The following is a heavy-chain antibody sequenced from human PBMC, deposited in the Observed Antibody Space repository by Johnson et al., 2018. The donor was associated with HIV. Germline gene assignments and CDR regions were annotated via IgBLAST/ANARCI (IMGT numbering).Heavy chain of an antibody. Sequence: EVQLVESGGGLVKPGGSLRLSCAASGLTFSNAWMSWVRQAPGKGLEWVGRIKSKTDGGTTDYAAPVKGRFTISRDNAKNSLYLQMNSLRAEDTAVYYCARGKSSGWYGSGKGYAFDIWGQGTMVTVSS. J-gene: IGHJ3*02. D-gene: IGHD6-19*01. CDR2: IKSKTDGGTT. CDR1: GLTFSNAW. CDR3: ARGKSSGWYGSGKGYAFDI. V-gene: IGHV3-15*01.